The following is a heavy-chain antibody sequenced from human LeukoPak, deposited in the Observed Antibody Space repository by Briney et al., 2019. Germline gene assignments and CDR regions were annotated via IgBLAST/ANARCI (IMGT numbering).Heavy chain of an antibody. D-gene: IGHD3-22*01. V-gene: IGHV3-48*03. CDR3: ARGRDYDSSGYSPDDAFDI. CDR1: GFTFSSYE. Sequence: GGSLRLSCAASGFTFSSYEMNWVRQAPGKGLEWVSYISSSGSTIYYADSVKGRFTISRDNAKNSLYLQMNSLRAGDTAVYYCARGRDYDSSGYSPDDAFDIWGQGTMVTVSS. CDR2: ISSSGSTI. J-gene: IGHJ3*02.